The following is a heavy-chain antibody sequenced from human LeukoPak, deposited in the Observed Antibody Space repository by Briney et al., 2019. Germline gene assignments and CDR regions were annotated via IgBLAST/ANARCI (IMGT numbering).Heavy chain of an antibody. J-gene: IGHJ4*02. CDR3: AKSSMVVAGPFDY. CDR2: ISYDGSNK. V-gene: IGHV3-30*18. CDR1: GFTFSSYG. D-gene: IGHD6-19*01. Sequence: GGSLRLSCAASGFTFSSYGMHWVRQAPGKGLEGVAVISYDGSNKYYADSVKGRFTISRDNSKNTLYLQMNSLRAEDTAVYYCAKSSMVVAGPFDYWGQGTLVTVSS.